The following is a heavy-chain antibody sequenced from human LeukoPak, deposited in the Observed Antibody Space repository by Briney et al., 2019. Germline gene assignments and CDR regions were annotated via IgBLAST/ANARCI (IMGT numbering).Heavy chain of an antibody. J-gene: IGHJ4*02. Sequence: GGSLRLSCAASGFTFSSYWMSWFRHTPGKGLEWVANIKHDGTEKYYMASVKGRFTIFRDNAKNSLSLQLSSLRPEDTAVYYCTRNSGWYGISWGQGTLVTVSS. CDR2: IKHDGTEK. CDR3: TRNSGWYGIS. D-gene: IGHD6-19*01. V-gene: IGHV3-7*03. CDR1: GFTFSSYW.